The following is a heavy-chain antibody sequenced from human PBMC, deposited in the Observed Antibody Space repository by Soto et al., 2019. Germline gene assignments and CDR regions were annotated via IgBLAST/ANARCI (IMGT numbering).Heavy chain of an antibody. Sequence: QVLLQESGPGLVQPSQTLSLTCSVSGVSISTGGFYWSWVRQHPEKGLEWIGYIYHSGNTDYNPSPRSRGAISLGPSQNQFSLKLTSVTAADTAVYFCAIAVRPPGDPGFWYFDRWGRGTLVAVSS. CDR2: IYHSGNT. CDR1: GVSISTGGFY. V-gene: IGHV4-31*03. J-gene: IGHJ2*01. D-gene: IGHD1-1*01. CDR3: AIAVRPPGDPGFWYFDR.